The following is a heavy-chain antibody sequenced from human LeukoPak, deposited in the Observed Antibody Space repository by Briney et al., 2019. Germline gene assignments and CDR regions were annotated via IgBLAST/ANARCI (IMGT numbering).Heavy chain of an antibody. D-gene: IGHD2-2*01. CDR3: ARDHCSSTSCHNDY. CDR2: IKQDGSEK. V-gene: IGHV3-7*01. Sequence: GGSLRLSCAASGVTFSSYWMSWVRQAPGKGLEWVANIKQDGSEKYYVDSVKGGFTISRDNAKNSLYLQMNSLRAEDTAVYYCARDHCSSTSCHNDYWGQGTLVTVSS. CDR1: GVTFSSYW. J-gene: IGHJ4*02.